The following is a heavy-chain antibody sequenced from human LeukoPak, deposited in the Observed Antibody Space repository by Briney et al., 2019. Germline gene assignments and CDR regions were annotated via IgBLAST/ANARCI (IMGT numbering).Heavy chain of an antibody. CDR1: GGTFSSYA. J-gene: IGHJ4*02. CDR3: ARASHDYSNSDFGC. CDR2: IIPIFGIA. D-gene: IGHD4-11*01. Sequence: GASVKVSCKVSGGTFSSYAISWVRQAPGQGLEWMGRIIPIFGIANYAQKFQGRVTITADKSTSTAYMELSSLRSEDTAVYYCARASHDYSNSDFGCWGQGTLVTVSS. V-gene: IGHV1-69*04.